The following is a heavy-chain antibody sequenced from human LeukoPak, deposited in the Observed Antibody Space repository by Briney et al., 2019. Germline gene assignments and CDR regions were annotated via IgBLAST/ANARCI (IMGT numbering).Heavy chain of an antibody. J-gene: IGHJ3*02. V-gene: IGHV4-4*09. CDR1: VDSFTIYY. CDR2: IYISWST. D-gene: IGHD2-2*01. CDR3: AGTPYCSSDNCYRFSNGNDGFDI. Sequence: SETLSLTHSVSVDSFTIYYWTWIREPPGRGLECIVYIYISWSTSYNPSHKSRLTISVDTSTKPFSLKLRSVTAADTAVYYCAGTPYCSSDNCYRFSNGNDGFDIWGQGTKVTVSS.